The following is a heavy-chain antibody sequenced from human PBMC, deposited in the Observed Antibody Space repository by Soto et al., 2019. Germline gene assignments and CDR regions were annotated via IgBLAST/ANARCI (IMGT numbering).Heavy chain of an antibody. CDR2: ISYDGSNK. V-gene: IGHV3-30-3*01. Sequence: PGGSLRLSCAASGFTFSSYAMHWVRQAPGKGLEWVAVISYDGSNKYYADSVKGRFTISRDNSKNTLYLQMNSLRAEDTAVYYCAREYCGGDCYSYYGMDVWGQGTTVTVSS. J-gene: IGHJ6*02. D-gene: IGHD2-21*02. CDR1: GFTFSSYA. CDR3: AREYCGGDCYSYYGMDV.